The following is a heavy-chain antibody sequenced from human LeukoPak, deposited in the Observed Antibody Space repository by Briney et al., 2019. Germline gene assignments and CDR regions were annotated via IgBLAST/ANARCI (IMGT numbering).Heavy chain of an antibody. CDR2: ITDSGGGT. CDR1: GFTFSNYV. D-gene: IGHD2-15*01. V-gene: IGHV3-23*01. J-gene: IGHJ4*02. Sequence: GGSLRLSCAASGFTFSNYVMSWVRQAPGKGLEWVSVITDSGGGTFYADSVKGRFTISRDNSRDTLYLQMNSLRAEDTAVYFCARRGRLVDCWGQGTLVTVSS. CDR3: ARRGRLVDC.